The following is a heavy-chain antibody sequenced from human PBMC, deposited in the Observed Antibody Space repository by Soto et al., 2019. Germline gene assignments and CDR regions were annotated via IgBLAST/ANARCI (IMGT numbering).Heavy chain of an antibody. CDR1: GYTFTSYG. D-gene: IGHD2-15*01. J-gene: IGHJ4*02. CDR3: ARAPPDIVVVVAATPDDY. CDR2: ISAYNGNT. V-gene: IGHV1-18*01. Sequence: QVQLVQSGAEVKKPGASVKVSCKASGYTFTSYGISWVRQAPGQGLEWMGWISAYNGNTNYAQKLQGRVTMTTDTSTSTAYMGLRSLRSDDTAVYYCARAPPDIVVVVAATPDDYWGQGTLVTVSS.